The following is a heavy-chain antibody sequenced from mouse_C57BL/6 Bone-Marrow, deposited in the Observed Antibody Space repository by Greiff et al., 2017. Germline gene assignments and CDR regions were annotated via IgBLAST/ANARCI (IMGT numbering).Heavy chain of an antibody. CDR3: ARRQLRPGAMDY. CDR1: GYTFTSYW. V-gene: IGHV1-64*01. D-gene: IGHD3-2*02. Sequence: VKLQQPGAELVKPGASVKLSCKASGYTFTSYWMHWVKQRPGQGLEWIGMIHPTSGSTNYNEKFKSKATLTVDKSSSTAYMQLSSLTSEDSAVYCCARRQLRPGAMDYWGQGTSVTVSS. J-gene: IGHJ4*01. CDR2: IHPTSGST.